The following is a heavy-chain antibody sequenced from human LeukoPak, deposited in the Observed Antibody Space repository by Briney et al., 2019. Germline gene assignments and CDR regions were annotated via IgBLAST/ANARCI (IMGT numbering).Heavy chain of an antibody. V-gene: IGHV3-30-3*01. Sequence: GGSLRLSCAASGFTFSSYAMHWVRQAPGKGLEWVAVISYDGSNKYYADSVKGRFTISRDNSKNTLYLQMNSLRSEDTAVYYCATDLSSSSPFDYWGQGTLVTVSS. D-gene: IGHD6-13*01. CDR2: ISYDGSNK. CDR3: ATDLSSSSPFDY. CDR1: GFTFSSYA. J-gene: IGHJ4*02.